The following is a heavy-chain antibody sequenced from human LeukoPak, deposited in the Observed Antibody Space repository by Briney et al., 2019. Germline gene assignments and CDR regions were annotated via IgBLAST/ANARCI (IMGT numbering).Heavy chain of an antibody. Sequence: GGSLRLSCAASGFTFSSYAMSWVRQAPGKGLEWVSAISGSGGSTYYADSVKGRFAISRDNSKNTLYLQMNSLRAEDTAVYYCARGGYDSSGYRPLYYWGQGTLVTVSS. CDR3: ARGGYDSSGYRPLYY. V-gene: IGHV3-23*01. J-gene: IGHJ4*02. CDR2: ISGSGGST. CDR1: GFTFSSYA. D-gene: IGHD3-22*01.